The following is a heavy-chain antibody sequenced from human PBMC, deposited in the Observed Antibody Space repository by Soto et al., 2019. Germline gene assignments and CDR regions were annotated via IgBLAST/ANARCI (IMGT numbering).Heavy chain of an antibody. J-gene: IGHJ5*02. CDR3: ASPQGWYSPRLGDWFDP. Sequence: AETLSLTCAVYGGSFRGYYWSWVRQPPGKGLEWIGEINRSGSTNHNPSLKSRVTISVDTSKNQFSLKLSSVTAADTAVYYCASPQGWYSPRLGDWFDPWGQGTLVTVSS. CDR1: GGSFRGYY. V-gene: IGHV4-34*01. D-gene: IGHD6-19*01. CDR2: INRSGST.